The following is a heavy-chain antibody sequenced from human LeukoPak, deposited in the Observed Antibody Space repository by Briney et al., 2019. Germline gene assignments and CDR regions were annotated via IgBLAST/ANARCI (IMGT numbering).Heavy chain of an antibody. CDR1: GGSISGSSYY. CDR3: ARTNDYYDSSGYEYYFDY. CDR2: IYYSGST. D-gene: IGHD3-22*01. J-gene: IGHJ4*02. Sequence: PSETLSLTCTVSGGSISGSSYYWGWIRQHPGKGLEWIGYIYYSGSTYYNPSLKSRVTISVDTSKNQFSLKLSSVTAADTAVYYCARTNDYYDSSGYEYYFDYWGQGTLVTVSS. V-gene: IGHV4-31*03.